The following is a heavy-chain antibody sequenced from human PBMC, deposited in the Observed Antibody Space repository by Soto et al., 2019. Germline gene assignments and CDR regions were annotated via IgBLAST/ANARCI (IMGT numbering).Heavy chain of an antibody. Sequence: QVQLVQSGAEVKKPGSSVKVSCQASGGTFNNFAFTWVRQAPGQGLEWLGGIMPVFHTTNIAQTFQDRITVIADDFTNTVYMEMTSLRFDDTAVYYCATATISPVSATLYHYGMDVWGQGTTVIVSS. CDR3: ATATISPVSATLYHYGMDV. CDR2: IMPVFHTT. CDR1: GGTFNNFA. V-gene: IGHV1-69*01. J-gene: IGHJ6*02. D-gene: IGHD6-25*01.